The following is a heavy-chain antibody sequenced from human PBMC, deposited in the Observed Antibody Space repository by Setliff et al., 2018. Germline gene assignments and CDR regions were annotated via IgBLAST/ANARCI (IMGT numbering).Heavy chain of an antibody. V-gene: IGHV3-49*04. CDR3: TRAPGGSGSFYYYYGMDV. J-gene: IGHJ6*02. Sequence: GESLKISCTASGFTFGDYAMSWVRQAPGKGPEWVGFIRSKAYGGTTEYAASVKGRFTISRDDSKSIAYLQMNSLKTEDTAVYYCTRAPGGSGSFYYYYGMDVWGQGTTVTVSS. CDR2: IRSKAYGGTT. CDR1: GFTFGDYA. D-gene: IGHD3-10*01.